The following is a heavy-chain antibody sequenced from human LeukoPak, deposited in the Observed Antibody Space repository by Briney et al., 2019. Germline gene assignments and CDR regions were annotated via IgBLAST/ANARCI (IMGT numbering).Heavy chain of an antibody. J-gene: IGHJ4*02. D-gene: IGHD6-19*01. CDR2: IIPIFGTA. CDR1: GGTFSSYA. Sequence: VASVKVSCKASGGTFSSYAISWVRQAPGQGLEWMGGIIPIFGTANYAQKFQGRVTITADESTRTAYMELSSLKSEDTAVYYCARLAVATIDYWGQGTLVTVSS. CDR3: ARLAVATIDY. V-gene: IGHV1-69*13.